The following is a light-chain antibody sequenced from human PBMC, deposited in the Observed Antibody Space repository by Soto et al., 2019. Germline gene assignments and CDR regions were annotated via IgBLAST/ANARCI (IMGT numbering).Light chain of an antibody. J-gene: IGKJ2*01. Sequence: DIPMTQSPSTLSASVGDRVTITCRASQSISNWLAWFQQKPGKAPKLLIYDASNLESGVPSRFSGSGSATEFTLTISSLQSEDCAVYYCQQYDDWPPMYTVGQGTKVDIK. CDR1: QSISNW. CDR2: DAS. V-gene: IGKV1-5*01. CDR3: QQYDDWPPMYT.